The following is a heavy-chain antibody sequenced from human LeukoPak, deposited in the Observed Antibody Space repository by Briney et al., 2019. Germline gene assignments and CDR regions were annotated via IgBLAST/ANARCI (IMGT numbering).Heavy chain of an antibody. CDR1: GFTFSSYS. CDR2: ISSSSSYI. Sequence: GGSLRLSCAASGFTFSSYSMNWVRQAPGKGLEWVSSISSSSSYIYYADSVKGRFTISRDNSKNTLYLQMNSLRAEDTAVYYCAKNYDILTGYYTAGSWGQGTLVTVSS. CDR3: AKNYDILTGYYTAGS. V-gene: IGHV3-21*01. J-gene: IGHJ5*02. D-gene: IGHD3-9*01.